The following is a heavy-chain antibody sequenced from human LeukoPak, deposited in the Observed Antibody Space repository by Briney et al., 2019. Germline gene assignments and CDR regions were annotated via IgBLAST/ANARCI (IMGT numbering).Heavy chain of an antibody. V-gene: IGHV3-21*01. CDR3: ARAPYCSSTSCHIFGY. Sequence: GGSLRLSCAASGFTFSSYSMNWVRQAPGKGLEWVSSISSSSSYTYYADSVKGRFTISRDNAKNSLYLQMNSLRAEDTAVYYCARAPYCSSTSCHIFGYWGQGTLVTVSS. CDR2: ISSSSSYT. J-gene: IGHJ4*02. CDR1: GFTFSSYS. D-gene: IGHD2-2*01.